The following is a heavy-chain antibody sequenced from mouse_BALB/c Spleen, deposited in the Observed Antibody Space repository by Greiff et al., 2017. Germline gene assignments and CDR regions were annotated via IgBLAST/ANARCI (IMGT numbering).Heavy chain of an antibody. J-gene: IGHJ3*01. CDR1: GFTFSSYG. CDR2: ISSGGSYT. V-gene: IGHV5-6*02. CDR3: ARHAITTGSWFAD. Sequence: EVMLVESGGDLVKPGGSLKLSCAASGFTFSSYGMSWVRQTPDKRLEWVATISSGGSYTYYPDSVKGRFTISRDNAKNTLYLQMSSLKSEDTAMYYWARHAITTGSWFADWGQGTLVTVSA. D-gene: IGHD1-2*01.